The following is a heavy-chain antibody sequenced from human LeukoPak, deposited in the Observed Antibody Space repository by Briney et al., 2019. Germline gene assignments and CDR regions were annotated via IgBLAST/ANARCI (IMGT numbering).Heavy chain of an antibody. CDR1: GGSVSSGSYY. Sequence: PSETLSLTCTVSGGSVSSGSYYWSWIRQPPGKGLEWIGYIYYSGSTNYNPSLKSRVTISVDTSKNQFSLKLSSVAAADTAVYYCARDQGYSYGSYDAFGIWAKGQWSPSLQ. V-gene: IGHV4-61*01. CDR3: ARDQGYSYGSYDAFGI. CDR2: IYYSGST. D-gene: IGHD5-18*01. J-gene: IGHJ3*02.